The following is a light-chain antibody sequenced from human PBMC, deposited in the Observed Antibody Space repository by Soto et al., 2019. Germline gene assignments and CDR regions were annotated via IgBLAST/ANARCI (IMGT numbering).Light chain of an antibody. CDR3: TSLTKRSTFV. J-gene: IGLJ1*01. Sequence: QSVLTQPASVSGSPGQSITISCTGTSSDVGGYNYVSWYQQHPGKAPKLMIYEVSTRPSGVSNRFSGSKSGNTASLTISGLQAEDEADYYCTSLTKRSTFVFGTGTKLTVL. V-gene: IGLV2-14*01. CDR2: EVS. CDR1: SSDVGGYNY.